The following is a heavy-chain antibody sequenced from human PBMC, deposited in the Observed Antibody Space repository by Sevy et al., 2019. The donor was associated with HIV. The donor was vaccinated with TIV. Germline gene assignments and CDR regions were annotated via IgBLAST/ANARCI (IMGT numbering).Heavy chain of an antibody. D-gene: IGHD2-8*01. Sequence: GGSLRLSCEVSGLSVTNNGMHWVRQAPGKGLEWVAYVRNDGSNKYYADSVRDRFTISRDSPKNTLYLQMNSLRDEDTAIYYCARGRKTTEEWLEELDYYYGLDVWGQGTTVTVSS. J-gene: IGHJ6*02. V-gene: IGHV3-30*02. CDR2: VRNDGSNK. CDR1: GLSVTNNG. CDR3: ARGRKTTEEWLEELDYYYGLDV.